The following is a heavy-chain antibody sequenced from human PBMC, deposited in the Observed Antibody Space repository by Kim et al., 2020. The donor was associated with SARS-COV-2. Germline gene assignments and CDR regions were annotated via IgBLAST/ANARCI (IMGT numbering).Heavy chain of an antibody. CDR3: ARANYYGSGRTQYYYGMDV. V-gene: IGHV3-30*14. Sequence: GRFTISRDNSKNTLYLQMNSLRAEDTAVYYCARANYYGSGRTQYYYGMDVWGQGTTVTVSS. J-gene: IGHJ6*02. D-gene: IGHD3-10*01.